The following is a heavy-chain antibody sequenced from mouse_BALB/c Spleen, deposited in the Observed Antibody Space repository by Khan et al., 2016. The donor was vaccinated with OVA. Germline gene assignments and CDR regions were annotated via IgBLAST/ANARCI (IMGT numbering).Heavy chain of an antibody. D-gene: IGHD2-14*01. J-gene: IGHJ4*01. CDR1: GFSLSRYE. V-gene: IGHV2-6-4*01. Sequence: QVQLKESGPGLVAPSQSLSSTCTVSGFSLSRYEIHWVRQPPGKGLEWLGVIWGGGGTDYNSTLKSRLSISKDNSKSQVFLKMNSLQTDDTAMYYCARAYYRYDGYYAMDYWGQGTSVTVSS. CDR3: ARAYYRYDGYYAMDY. CDR2: IWGGGGT.